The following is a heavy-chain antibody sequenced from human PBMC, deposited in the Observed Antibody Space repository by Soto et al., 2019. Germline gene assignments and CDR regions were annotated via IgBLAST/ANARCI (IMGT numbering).Heavy chain of an antibody. CDR1: GYSFINYW. D-gene: IGHD5-18*01. V-gene: IGHV5-10-1*03. CDR3: AKASGTHLWSGDYWYFDL. J-gene: IGHJ2*01. CDR2: IAPSDSST. Sequence: EVQLVQSGAEVKKPGESLRISCKGSGYSFINYWINWVRQMPGKGLEWMGRIAPSDSSTNYSPSFQGHVTISVDKSIYTAYLQWSSLKASDTAMYYCAKASGTHLWSGDYWYFDLWGRGTLVTVSS.